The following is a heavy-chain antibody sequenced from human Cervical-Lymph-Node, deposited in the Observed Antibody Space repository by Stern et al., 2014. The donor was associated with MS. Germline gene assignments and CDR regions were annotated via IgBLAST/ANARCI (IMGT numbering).Heavy chain of an antibody. CDR1: GFNFSDYG. J-gene: IGHJ6*02. CDR2: ISIDGSQK. CDR3: AKVATVPATTYYYGLDV. V-gene: IGHV3-30*18. D-gene: IGHD2-2*01. Sequence: QVQLVQSGGGVVQPGMSLRLSCAASGFNFSDYGIHWVRQAPGKGLEGVALISIDGSQKYYADSVKGRFTISRDNSNNTLFLHMNSLRTDDTAIYYCAKVATVPATTYYYGLDVWGQGTTVTVSS.